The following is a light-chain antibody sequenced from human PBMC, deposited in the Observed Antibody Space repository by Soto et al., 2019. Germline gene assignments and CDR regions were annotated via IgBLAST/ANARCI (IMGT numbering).Light chain of an antibody. CDR3: LQDHDDSWT. CDR1: QSISTW. Sequence: IQMTQSPSSLSASVGDRVTITCRASQSISTWLAWYQQKPGKAPTLLIYAASNLQSGVPSRFRGSRSGTEFTLTVSSLQPEDFATYYCLQDHDDSWTFGQGTKVDIK. CDR2: AAS. V-gene: IGKV1-6*01. J-gene: IGKJ1*01.